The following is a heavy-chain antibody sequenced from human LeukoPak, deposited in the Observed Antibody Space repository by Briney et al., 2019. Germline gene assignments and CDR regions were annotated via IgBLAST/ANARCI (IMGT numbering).Heavy chain of an antibody. CDR1: GGTFSSYA. CDR3: ARDIAWTGSYSLYSGYDWGFDY. V-gene: IGHV1-69*04. CDR2: IIPILGIA. Sequence: GASVKVSCKASGGTFSSYAISWVRQAPGQGLEWMGRIIPILGIANYAQKFQGRVTITADKSTSTAYMELSSLRSEDTAVYYCARDIAWTGSYSLYSGYDWGFDYWGQGTLVTVSS. D-gene: IGHD5-12*01. J-gene: IGHJ4*02.